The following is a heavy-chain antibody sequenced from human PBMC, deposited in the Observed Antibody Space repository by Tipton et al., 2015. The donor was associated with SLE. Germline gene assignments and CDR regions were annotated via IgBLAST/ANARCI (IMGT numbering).Heavy chain of an antibody. V-gene: IGHV4-38-2*02. D-gene: IGHD3-3*01. Sequence: TLSLTCTVSGYSISSGYYWGWIRQPPGKGLEWIGSIYHSGSTYYNPSLMSRVTKSVDTSKNQFPLKLSSVTAADTAVYYCARECYDFWSGYYPDAFDIWGQGTMVTVSS. CDR1: GYSISSGYY. J-gene: IGHJ3*02. CDR2: IYHSGST. CDR3: ARECYDFWSGYYPDAFDI.